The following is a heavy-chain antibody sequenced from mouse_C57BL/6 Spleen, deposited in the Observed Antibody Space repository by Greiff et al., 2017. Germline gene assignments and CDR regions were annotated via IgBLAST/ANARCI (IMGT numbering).Heavy chain of an antibody. D-gene: IGHD2-1*01. CDR3: ARRGKGDYAMDY. CDR2: INPYNGGT. Sequence: VQLQQSGPVLVKPGASVKMSCKASGYTFTDYYMNWVKQSHGKSLEWIGVINPYNGGTSYNQKFKGKATLTVDKSSSTAYMELNSLTSEDSAVYYCARRGKGDYAMDYWGQGTSVTVSS. V-gene: IGHV1-19*01. J-gene: IGHJ4*01. CDR1: GYTFTDYY.